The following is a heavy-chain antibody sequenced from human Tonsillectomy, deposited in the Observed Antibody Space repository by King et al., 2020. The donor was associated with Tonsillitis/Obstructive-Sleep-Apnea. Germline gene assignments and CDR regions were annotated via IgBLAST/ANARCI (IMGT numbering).Heavy chain of an antibody. CDR1: GFTVSSNY. CDR2: IYSGGST. CDR3: ARDRKEMATNYYFDY. D-gene: IGHD5-24*01. J-gene: IGHJ4*02. Sequence: VQLVVSGGALVQPGGSLRLSCRASGFTVSSNYMSWVRQAPGKGLEWVSVIYSGGSTFYADCVKGRFTISRDSPKNTLYLQMNSLRAEDTAVYYCARDRKEMATNYYFDYWGQGTLVTVSS. V-gene: IGHV3-66*01.